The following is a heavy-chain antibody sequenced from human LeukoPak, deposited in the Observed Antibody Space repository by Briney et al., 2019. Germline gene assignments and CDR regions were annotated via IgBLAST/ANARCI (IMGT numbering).Heavy chain of an antibody. D-gene: IGHD3-10*01. CDR1: GFTFTNYG. V-gene: IGHV3-30*03. CDR3: ARDLSPVVRASPMGY. J-gene: IGHJ4*02. CDR2: ITYDGYYK. Sequence: PGTSLRLSCAASGFTFTNYGMHWVRQAPGKGLEWVALITYDGYYKYYSDSVKGRFTISSDTSKNTLYLQMHSLRAEDTAVYYCARDLSPVVRASPMGYWGQGTPVTVSS.